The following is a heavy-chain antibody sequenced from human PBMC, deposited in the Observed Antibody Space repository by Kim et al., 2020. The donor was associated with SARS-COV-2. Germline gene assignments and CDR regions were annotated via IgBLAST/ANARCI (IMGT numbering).Heavy chain of an antibody. CDR3: ATESHEWEQNYFDN. Sequence: GGSLRLSCAASGFTFTDYYMSWIRQAPGKGLEWVSYMSVDGSAIFYADSVRGRFTISRDNAKNSLSLQMNSLRVEDTAVYYCATESHEWEQNYFDNWGEGTLVTVSS. D-gene: IGHD1-26*01. CDR2: MSVDGSAI. CDR1: GFTFTDYY. J-gene: IGHJ4*02. V-gene: IGHV3-11*01.